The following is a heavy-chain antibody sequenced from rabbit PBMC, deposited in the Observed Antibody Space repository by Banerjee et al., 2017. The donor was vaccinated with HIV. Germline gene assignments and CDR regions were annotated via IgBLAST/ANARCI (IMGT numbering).Heavy chain of an antibody. CDR3: ARDWAGDSDSFHFSL. CDR2: IYAGSSGST. V-gene: IGHV1S40*01. D-gene: IGHD2-1*01. J-gene: IGHJ4*01. CDR1: GFDISSYH. Sequence: QSLEESGGDLVKPGASLTLTCTASGFDISSYHMCWVRRAPGKGLEWIACIYAGSSGSTYYASWAKGRFTVSKTSSTTVTLQMTSLTAADTATYFCARDWAGDSDSFHFSLWGPGTLVTV.